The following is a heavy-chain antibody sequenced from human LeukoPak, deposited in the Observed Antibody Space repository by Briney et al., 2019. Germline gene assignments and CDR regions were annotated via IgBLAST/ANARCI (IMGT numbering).Heavy chain of an antibody. Sequence: PGGSLRLSCAASGFTFSSYDMHWVRQAPGKGLEWVSGTGTAGDIYYPGSVKGRFTISRENAKNSLYLQVNSLRAGDTAVYYCARAGYSSTWYSRYFDLWGRGTLVTVSS. D-gene: IGHD6-13*01. CDR1: GFTFSSYD. V-gene: IGHV3-13*01. J-gene: IGHJ2*01. CDR3: ARAGYSSTWYSRYFDL. CDR2: TGTAGDI.